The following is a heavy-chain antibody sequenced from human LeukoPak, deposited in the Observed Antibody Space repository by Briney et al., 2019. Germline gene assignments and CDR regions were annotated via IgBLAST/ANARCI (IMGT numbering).Heavy chain of an antibody. CDR2: INHSGST. J-gene: IGHJ6*02. CDR3: ARNWGHYYGSGSYYRIYYYYGMDV. D-gene: IGHD3-10*01. V-gene: IGHV4-34*01. CDR1: GGSFSGYY. Sequence: SETLSLTCAVYGGSFSGYYWSWIRQPPGKGLEWIGEINHSGSTNYNPSLKSRVTISVDTSKNQFSLKLSSVTAADTAVYYCARNWGHYYGSGSYYRIYYYYGMDVWGQGTTVTVSS.